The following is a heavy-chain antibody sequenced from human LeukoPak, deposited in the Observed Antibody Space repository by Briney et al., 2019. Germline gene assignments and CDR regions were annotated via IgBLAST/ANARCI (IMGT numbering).Heavy chain of an antibody. CDR3: AREQKVGATIFGFDY. CDR1: GFTFSSYE. J-gene: IGHJ4*02. D-gene: IGHD1-26*01. Sequence: GGSLRLSCAASGFTFSSYEMNWVRQAPGKGLEWVAFIRSGGSNIYYADSVKGRFTISRDNAKNSLYLQMNSLRAEDTAVCYCAREQKVGATIFGFDYWGQGTLVTVSS. V-gene: IGHV3-48*03. CDR2: IRSGGSNI.